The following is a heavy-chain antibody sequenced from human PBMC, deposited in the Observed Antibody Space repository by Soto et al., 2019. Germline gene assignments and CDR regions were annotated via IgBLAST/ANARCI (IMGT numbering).Heavy chain of an antibody. CDR1: GGTFSSYA. D-gene: IGHD3-22*01. V-gene: IGHV1-69*05. Sequence: SVKVSCKASGGTFSSYAISWVRQAPGQGLEWMGGIIPIFGTANYAQKFQDRVTITRETSATTAYMELISLRSEDTAVYYCARSGSSYYDTSGNLLLDFWGQGTLVTVSS. CDR3: ARSGSSYYDTSGNLLLDF. J-gene: IGHJ4*02. CDR2: IIPIFGTA.